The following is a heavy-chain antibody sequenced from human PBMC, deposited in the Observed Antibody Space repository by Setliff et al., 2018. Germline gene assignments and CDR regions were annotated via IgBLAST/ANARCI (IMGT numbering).Heavy chain of an antibody. D-gene: IGHD2-2*01. CDR3: ARGVYCSRTSCSPGLNWFDP. Sequence: SETLSLTCAVYGGSFSGYYWSWIRQPPGKGLEWIGEINHSGSTNYNPSHKSRVTISVDTSKNQFSLKLSSVTAADTAVYYCARGVYCSRTSCSPGLNWFDPWGQGTLVTV. J-gene: IGHJ5*02. V-gene: IGHV4-34*01. CDR1: GGSFSGYY. CDR2: INHSGST.